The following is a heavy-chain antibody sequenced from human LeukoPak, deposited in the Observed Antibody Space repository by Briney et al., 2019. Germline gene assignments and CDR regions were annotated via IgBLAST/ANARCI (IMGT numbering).Heavy chain of an antibody. Sequence: SGPALVKPTQTLTLTCSFSGFSLTTSGMCVNWFRQPPGEALEWLARVDWDDDKYYTTSLKTRLTISKDTSKNQVVLTMTNMDPVDTATYYCARMVCSSGWRPSNFWGQGTLVTVSS. V-gene: IGHV2-70*11. D-gene: IGHD6-19*01. CDR1: GFSLTTSGMC. CDR3: ARMVCSSGWRPSNF. J-gene: IGHJ4*02. CDR2: VDWDDDK.